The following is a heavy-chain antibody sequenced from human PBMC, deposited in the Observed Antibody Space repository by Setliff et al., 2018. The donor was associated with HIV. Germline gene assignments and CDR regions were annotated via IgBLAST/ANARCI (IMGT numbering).Heavy chain of an antibody. Sequence: GGSLSLSCAASGFTFSSYGMHWVRQAPGKGLEWVAFIRHDGSNKYYADSVKGRFTISRDNSKNTLYLQMNSLRAEDTAVYYCATQSSSWSFDYWGQGTLVTVSS. CDR3: ATQSSSWSFDY. V-gene: IGHV3-30*02. CDR2: IRHDGSNK. D-gene: IGHD6-13*01. CDR1: GFTFSSYG. J-gene: IGHJ4*02.